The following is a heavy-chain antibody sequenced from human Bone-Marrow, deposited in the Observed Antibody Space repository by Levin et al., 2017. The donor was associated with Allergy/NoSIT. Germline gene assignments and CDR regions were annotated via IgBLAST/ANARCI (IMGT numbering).Heavy chain of an antibody. J-gene: IGHJ4*02. V-gene: IGHV4-4*02. D-gene: IGHD5-12*01. CDR2: VFHSGTT. CDR3: ATFRLRLGDYFDN. CDR1: GDSMSRPHW. Sequence: TSETLSLTCTVSGDSMSRPHWWSWVRQPPGMGLEWIGEVFHSGTTNYNPSFKSRFSISVDKSKNQFSLKLSSVTVADTAVYYCATFRLRLGDYFDNWGQGILVTVSS.